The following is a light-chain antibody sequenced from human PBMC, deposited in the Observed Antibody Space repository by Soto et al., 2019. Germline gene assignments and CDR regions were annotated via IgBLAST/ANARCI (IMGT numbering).Light chain of an antibody. CDR2: RNA. CDR1: SSNVGSNT. J-gene: IGLJ1*01. Sequence: QSVLTQPTSAYGTPGQRITISCSGSSSNVGSNTVNWYQQVPGVAPKLLIYRNAQRPSGVPDRFSGSKSGTSASLVISGLQSGDEADYYCATWDDSLNIYVFGTGTKVTVL. V-gene: IGLV1-44*01. CDR3: ATWDDSLNIYV.